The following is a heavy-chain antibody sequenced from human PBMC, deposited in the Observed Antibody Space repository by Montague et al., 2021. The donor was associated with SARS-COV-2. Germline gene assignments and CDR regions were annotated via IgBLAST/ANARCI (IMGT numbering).Heavy chain of an antibody. CDR1: GFTFDESA. Sequence: SLRLSCAASGFTFDESAMHWVRQAPGKGLEWVALISGDGGGTYYAESVRGRFTIPRDNSKASLYLQMNSLRSEDTAFYYCAKDSFCTGITCYRHFDYWGQGTLVTVSS. CDR3: AKDSFCTGITCYRHFDY. D-gene: IGHD2-2*01. CDR2: ISGDGGGT. J-gene: IGHJ4*02. V-gene: IGHV3-43*02.